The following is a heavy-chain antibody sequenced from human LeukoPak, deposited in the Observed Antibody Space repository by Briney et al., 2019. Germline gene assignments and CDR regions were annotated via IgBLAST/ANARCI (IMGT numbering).Heavy chain of an antibody. J-gene: IGHJ4*02. CDR2: ISSSDNTI. D-gene: IGHD5-18*01. V-gene: IGHV3-48*02. Sequence: GGSLRLSCAASGFTFGSYNMNWVRQAPGKGLEWVSYISSSDNTIHYADSVKGRFTISRDNAKNSLYLEMNSLRDEDTAVYYCARVHRGYSYGRLDYWGQGTLVTVSS. CDR1: GFTFGSYN. CDR3: ARVHRGYSYGRLDY.